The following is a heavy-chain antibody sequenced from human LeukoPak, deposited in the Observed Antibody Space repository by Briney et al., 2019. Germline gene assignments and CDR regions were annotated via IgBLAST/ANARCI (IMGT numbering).Heavy chain of an antibody. Sequence: SETLSLTCTVSGASISSSSYYWGWIRQPPGKGLEWIGSIYYSGSPYYNPSLKSRVTISVDTSKNQFSLKLSSVTDADTAIYYCASRIAGAGSLDYWGQGTLVTASS. CDR3: ASRIAGAGSLDY. J-gene: IGHJ4*02. CDR2: IYYSGSP. CDR1: GASISSSSYY. D-gene: IGHD3-10*01. V-gene: IGHV4-39*01.